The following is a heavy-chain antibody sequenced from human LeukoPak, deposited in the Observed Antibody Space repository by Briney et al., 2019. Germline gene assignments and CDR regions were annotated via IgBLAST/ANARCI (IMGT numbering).Heavy chain of an antibody. J-gene: IGHJ4*02. V-gene: IGHV3-7*01. D-gene: IGHD6-19*01. Sequence: GGSLRLSCAASGFTFNNYWMNWVRQAPGKGLEWVANIKQDGSETYYVDSVKGRFTISRDNSKNTLYLQMNSLRAEDTAVYYCARDGHSSGWFDYWGQGTLVTVSS. CDR2: IKQDGSET. CDR1: GFTFNNYW. CDR3: ARDGHSSGWFDY.